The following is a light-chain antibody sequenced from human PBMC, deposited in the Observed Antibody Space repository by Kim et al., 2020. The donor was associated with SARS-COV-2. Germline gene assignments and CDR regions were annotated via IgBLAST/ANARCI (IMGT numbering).Light chain of an antibody. J-gene: IGKJ1*01. CDR1: QSIGSW. CDR3: HQYNTYRT. CDR2: KAS. Sequence: SGSIGDRVTITCRASQSIGSWLAWYQQKPGKAPNLLIYKASNLESGVPSRFSGSGSGTEFTLTISSLQPDDFATYYCHQYNTYRTFGQGTKVDIK. V-gene: IGKV1-5*03.